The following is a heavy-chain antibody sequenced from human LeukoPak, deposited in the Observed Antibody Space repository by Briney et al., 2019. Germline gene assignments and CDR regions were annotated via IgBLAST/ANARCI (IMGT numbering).Heavy chain of an antibody. V-gene: IGHV1-69*04. CDR1: GGTFSSYA. J-gene: IGHJ4*02. CDR3: ARGGKLGYCSSTSCQNPTDIDY. D-gene: IGHD2-2*01. CDR2: IIPILGIA. Sequence: SAKVSCKASGGTFSSYAISWVRQAPGQGLEWMGRIIPILGIANYAQKFQGRVTITADKSTSTAYMELSSLRSEDTAVYYCARGGKLGYCSSTSCQNPTDIDYWGQGTLVTVSS.